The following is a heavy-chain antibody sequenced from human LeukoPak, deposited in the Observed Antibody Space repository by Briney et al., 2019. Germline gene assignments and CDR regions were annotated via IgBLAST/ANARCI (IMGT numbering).Heavy chain of an antibody. CDR2: IYTSGST. V-gene: IGHV4-4*07. CDR3: ARHYYYASGSPFDY. J-gene: IGHJ4*02. CDR1: GGSISSYY. Sequence: PSETLSLTCTVSGGSISSYYWSWIRQPAGKGLEWIGRIYTSGSTNYNPSPKSRVTMSVDTSKNQFSLKLSSVTAADTAVYYCARHYYYASGSPFDYWGQGTLVTVSS. D-gene: IGHD3-10*01.